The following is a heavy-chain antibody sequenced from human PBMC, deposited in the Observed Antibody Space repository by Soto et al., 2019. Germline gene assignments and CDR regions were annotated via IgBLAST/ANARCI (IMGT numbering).Heavy chain of an antibody. CDR2: IYYSGST. CDR1: GGSISSYY. J-gene: IGHJ5*02. D-gene: IGHD3-22*01. V-gene: IGHV4-59*01. CDR3: ARGTYYYDSSGSLRFDP. Sequence: SETLSLTCTVSGGSISSYYWSWIRQPPGKGLEWIGYIYYSGSTNYNPSLKSRVTISVDTSKNQFSLKLSSVTAADTAVYYCARGTYYYDSSGSLRFDPWGQGTLV.